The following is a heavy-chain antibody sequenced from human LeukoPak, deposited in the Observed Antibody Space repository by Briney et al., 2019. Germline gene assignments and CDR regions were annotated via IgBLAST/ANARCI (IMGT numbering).Heavy chain of an antibody. V-gene: IGHV3-NL1*01. CDR1: GFTLSSFA. J-gene: IGHJ4*02. CDR3: AKELDTASRAFDY. CDR2: IG. D-gene: IGHD5-18*01. Sequence: GGSLRLSCTASGFTLSSFAMNWVRQAPGKGLEWVSSIGNADSVKGRFTISRDNSKNTLYLQMNSLRAEDTAVYYCAKELDTASRAFDYWGQGTLVTVSS.